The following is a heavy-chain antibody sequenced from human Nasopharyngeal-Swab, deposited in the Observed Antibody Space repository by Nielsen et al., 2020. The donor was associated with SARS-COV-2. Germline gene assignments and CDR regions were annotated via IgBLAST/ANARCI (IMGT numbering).Heavy chain of an antibody. Sequence: PGKGLEWVSYISSSGNTIYYADSVKGRFTISRDSAKNSLFLQMNSLRAEDTAVYYCAKPLKNYYDSSGPYDGFNIWGQGTLVTVSS. V-gene: IGHV3-11*04. CDR2: ISSSGNTI. J-gene: IGHJ3*02. CDR3: AKPLKNYYDSSGPYDGFNI. D-gene: IGHD3-22*01.